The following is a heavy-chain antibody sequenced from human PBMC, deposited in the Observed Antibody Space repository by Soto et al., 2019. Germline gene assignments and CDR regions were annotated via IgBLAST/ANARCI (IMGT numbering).Heavy chain of an antibody. J-gene: IGHJ6*03. CDR2: IRSKAYGGTT. D-gene: IGHD2-2*01. CDR3: TRDIVVVPAAMQYYYYYMDV. CDR1: GFTFGDYA. Sequence: EVQLVESGGGLVQPGRSLRLSCTASGFTFGDYAMSWFRQAPGKGLEWVGFIRSKAYGGTTEYAASVKGRFTISRDDSKSIAYLQMNSLKTEDTAVYYCTRDIVVVPAAMQYYYYYMDVWGKGTTVTVSS. V-gene: IGHV3-49*03.